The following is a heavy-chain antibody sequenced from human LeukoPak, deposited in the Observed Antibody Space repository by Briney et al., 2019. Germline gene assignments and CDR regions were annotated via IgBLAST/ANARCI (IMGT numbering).Heavy chain of an antibody. Sequence: ASVKVSCKASGYTFTSYDINWVRQATGQGLEWMGWMNPNSGNTGYAQKFQGRVTMTRNTSISTAYMELSSLRSEDTAVYYCARVRLPSYYLDYWGQGTLVTVSS. CDR2: MNPNSGNT. J-gene: IGHJ4*02. CDR3: ARVRLPSYYLDY. V-gene: IGHV1-8*01. CDR1: GYTFTSYD. D-gene: IGHD3-10*01.